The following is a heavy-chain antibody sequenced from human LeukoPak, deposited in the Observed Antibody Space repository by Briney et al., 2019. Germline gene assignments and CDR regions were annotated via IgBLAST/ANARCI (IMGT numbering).Heavy chain of an antibody. D-gene: IGHD6-13*01. V-gene: IGHV4-34*01. CDR1: GGSFSGYY. CDR2: INHSGST. J-gene: IGHJ5*02. CDR3: ARKLPHPYIRQQNKTRFDP. Sequence: SETLSLTCAVYGGSFSGYYWSWIRQPPGKGLEWIGEINHSGSTNYNPSLKSRVTISVDTSRNQFSLKLSSVTAADTAVYYCARKLPHPYIRQQNKTRFDPWGQGTLVTVSS.